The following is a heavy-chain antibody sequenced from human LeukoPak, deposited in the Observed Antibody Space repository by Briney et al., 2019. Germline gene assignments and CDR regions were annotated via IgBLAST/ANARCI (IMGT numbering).Heavy chain of an antibody. V-gene: IGHV3-23*01. CDR1: GFTFSNYA. CDR2: ISGSGGST. Sequence: GSLRLSCAASGFTFSNYAMSWVRQAPGKGLEWVSAISGSGGSTHYADSVKGRFTISRDNSKNTLYLQMNSLRAEDTAVYYCAKHPTVTPYYFDYWGQGTLVTVSS. J-gene: IGHJ4*02. D-gene: IGHD4-17*01. CDR3: AKHPTVTPYYFDY.